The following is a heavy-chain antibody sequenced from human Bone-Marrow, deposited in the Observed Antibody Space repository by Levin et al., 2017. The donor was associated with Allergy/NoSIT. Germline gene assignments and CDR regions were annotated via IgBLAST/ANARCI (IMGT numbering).Heavy chain of an antibody. CDR1: GGTFTNYA. J-gene: IGHJ4*02. V-gene: IGHV1-69*13. Sequence: GASVKVSCKASGGTFTNYAINWVRQAPGQGLEWMGGIVPIFGTTNYAQKFQGRVSIIADESTRTTYMELSSLRSDDTAVYYCARERTGTPSWGHLDHWGQGTLVSVSS. D-gene: IGHD1-1*01. CDR3: ARERTGTPSWGHLDH. CDR2: IVPIFGTT.